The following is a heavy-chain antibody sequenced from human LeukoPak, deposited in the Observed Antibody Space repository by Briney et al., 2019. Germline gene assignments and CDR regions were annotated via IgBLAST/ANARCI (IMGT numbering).Heavy chain of an antibody. V-gene: IGHV4-4*07. D-gene: IGHD1-14*01. CDR2: IYSSGIT. J-gene: IGHJ4*02. CDR1: GDSISSSY. Sequence: SETLSLTCTVSGDSISSSYWSWIRQPAGKGLERISRIYSSGITIYNPSLNSRVTISLDTSKNQFSLKLNSVTAANTALYYCARLNNRVLFDSWGQGTLVTVSS. CDR3: ARLNNRVLFDS.